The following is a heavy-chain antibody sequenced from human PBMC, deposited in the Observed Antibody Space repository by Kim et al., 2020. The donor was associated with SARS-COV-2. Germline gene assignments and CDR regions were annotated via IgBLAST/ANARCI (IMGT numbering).Heavy chain of an antibody. D-gene: IGHD6-13*01. Sequence: GGSLRLSCAASGFTFSSYGMHWVRQAPGKGLEWVAVISYDGSNKYYADSVKGRFTISRDNSKNTLYLQMNSLRAEDTAVYYCAKSGATQVHGYSSSCLDYWGQGTLVTVSS. CDR3: AKSGATQVHGYSSSCLDY. CDR2: ISYDGSNK. J-gene: IGHJ4*02. V-gene: IGHV3-30*18. CDR1: GFTFSSYG.